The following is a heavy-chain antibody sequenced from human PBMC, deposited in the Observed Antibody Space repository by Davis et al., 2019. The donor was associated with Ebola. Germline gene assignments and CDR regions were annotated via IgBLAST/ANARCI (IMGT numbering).Heavy chain of an antibody. V-gene: IGHV3-23*01. CDR3: VKDSSNIWFDI. CDR1: GSTSSSYA. D-gene: IGHD2/OR15-2a*01. Sequence: GGSLRLSCAPSGSTSSSYAMSRVRQAPGKGLEWVSTFGTGGDTYYADSVKGRFAISRDNSRGTLYLQMNSLRVEDSAIYYCVKDSSNIWFDIWGQGTLVTVSS. J-gene: IGHJ3*02. CDR2: FGTGGDT.